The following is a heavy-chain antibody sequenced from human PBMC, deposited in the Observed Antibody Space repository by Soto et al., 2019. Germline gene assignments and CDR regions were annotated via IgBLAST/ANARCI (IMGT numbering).Heavy chain of an antibody. V-gene: IGHV3-30*18. J-gene: IGHJ4*02. CDR2: ITYDGSFQ. Sequence: LRLSCQASGFNFDNYGMHWVRQAPGKGLEWVTVITYDGSFQYYADSVKGRFTISRDNSKNTLSLHLDTLKPEDTAVYHCAKDRVGGTFYTPLAFWGQGTLVTVSS. CDR1: GFNFDNYG. CDR3: AKDRVGGTFYTPLAF. D-gene: IGHD1-7*01.